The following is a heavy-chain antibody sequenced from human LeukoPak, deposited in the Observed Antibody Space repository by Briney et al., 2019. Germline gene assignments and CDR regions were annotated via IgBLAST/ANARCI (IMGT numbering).Heavy chain of an antibody. CDR3: ARQYLYDSSGWLAFDI. CDR1: GYTFTSYY. V-gene: IGHV1-46*01. D-gene: IGHD3-22*01. CDR2: INPSGGST. J-gene: IGHJ3*02. Sequence: ASVKVSCKASGYTFTSYYMHWVRQAPGQGLEWVGIINPSGGSTSYAQKFQGRVTMTRDTSTSTVYMELSSLRSEDTAVYYCARQYLYDSSGWLAFDIWGQGTMVTVSS.